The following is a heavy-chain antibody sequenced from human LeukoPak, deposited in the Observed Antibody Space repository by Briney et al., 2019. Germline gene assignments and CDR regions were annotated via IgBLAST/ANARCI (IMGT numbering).Heavy chain of an antibody. CDR3: AKPSGAAAAAFDY. CDR2: ISGSGGST. CDR1: GFTFSSYA. J-gene: IGHJ4*02. D-gene: IGHD6-13*01. V-gene: IGHV3-23*01. Sequence: GGSLRLSCAASGFTFSSYAMSWVRQAPGKGLAWVSAISGSGGSTYYADSVKGRFTISRDSSKNTLYLQMNSLRAEDTAVYYCAKPSGAAAAAFDYWGQGTLVTVSS.